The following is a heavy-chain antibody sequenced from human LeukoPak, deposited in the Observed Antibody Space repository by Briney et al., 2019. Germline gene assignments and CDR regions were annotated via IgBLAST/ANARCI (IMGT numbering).Heavy chain of an antibody. CDR2: ISSSGSTI. CDR1: GFTFSSYE. D-gene: IGHD4-11*01. CDR3: ARYDYSNYNDRFDP. V-gene: IGHV3-48*03. Sequence: PGGSLRLSCAASGFTFSSYEMNWVRQAPGKGLEWVSYISSSGSTIYYADSVKGRFTISRDNAKNSLYLQMNSLRAEDTAVYYCARYDYSNYNDRFDPWGQGTLVTVSS. J-gene: IGHJ5*02.